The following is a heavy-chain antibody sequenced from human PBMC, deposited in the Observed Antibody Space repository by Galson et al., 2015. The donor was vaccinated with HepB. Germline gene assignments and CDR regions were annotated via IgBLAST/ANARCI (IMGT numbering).Heavy chain of an antibody. Sequence: SLRLSCAASGFTFSSYAMSWVRQAPGKGLEWVSAISGSGGSTYYADSVKGRFTISRDNSKNTLYLQMNSLRAEDTAVYYCAKDYDYDFWSGYCDYWGQGTLVTVSS. CDR1: GFTFSSYA. CDR3: AKDYDYDFWSGYCDY. CDR2: ISGSGGST. D-gene: IGHD3-3*01. V-gene: IGHV3-23*01. J-gene: IGHJ4*02.